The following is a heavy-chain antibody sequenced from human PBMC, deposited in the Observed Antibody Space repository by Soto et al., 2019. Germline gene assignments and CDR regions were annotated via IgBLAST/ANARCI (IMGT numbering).Heavy chain of an antibody. CDR3: TRPGCSSTSYYEYYYYGMDV. Sequence: GGSLRLSCAASWFTFSGSAMHWVRQASGKGLEWVGRIRSKANSYATAYAASVKGRFTISRDDSKNTAYLQMNSLKTEDTAVYYCTRPGCSSTSYYEYYYYGMDVWGQGTTVTVSS. CDR1: WFTFSGSA. V-gene: IGHV3-73*01. D-gene: IGHD2-2*01. CDR2: IRSKANSYAT. J-gene: IGHJ6*02.